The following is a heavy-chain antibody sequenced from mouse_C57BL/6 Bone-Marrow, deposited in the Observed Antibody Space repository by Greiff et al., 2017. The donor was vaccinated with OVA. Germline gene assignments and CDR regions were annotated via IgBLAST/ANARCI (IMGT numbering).Heavy chain of an antibody. V-gene: IGHV5-4*03. CDR3: ARVDDGYLYAMDY. CDR1: GFTFSSYA. J-gene: IGHJ4*01. CDR2: ISDGGSYT. D-gene: IGHD2-3*01. Sequence: EVMLVESGGGLVKPGGSLKLSCAASGFTFSSYAMSWVRQTPEKRLEWVATISDGGSYTYYPDNVKGRFTISRDNAKNNLYLQMSHLKSEDTAMYDCARVDDGYLYAMDYWGQGTSVTVSS.